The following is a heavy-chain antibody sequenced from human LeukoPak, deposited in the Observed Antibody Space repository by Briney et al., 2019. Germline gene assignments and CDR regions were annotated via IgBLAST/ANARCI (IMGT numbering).Heavy chain of an antibody. J-gene: IGHJ5*02. Sequence: GASVKVSCKASGYTFTGYYMHWVRQAPGQGLEWMGWINPNSGGTNYAQKFQGRVTMTRDTSISTAYMELSSLRSEDTAVYYCARGPSFYCGGDCSYWFDPWGQGTLVTVSS. CDR3: ARGPSFYCGGDCSYWFDP. CDR2: INPNSGGT. V-gene: IGHV1-2*02. CDR1: GYTFTGYY. D-gene: IGHD2-21*02.